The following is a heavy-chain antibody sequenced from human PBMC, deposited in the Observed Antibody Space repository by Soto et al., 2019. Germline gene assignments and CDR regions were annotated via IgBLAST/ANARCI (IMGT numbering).Heavy chain of an antibody. CDR1: GFSFSDSY. V-gene: IGHV3-11*06. CDR3: ARDRGGYGPPDV. J-gene: IGHJ6*02. CDR2: ISGSSGYT. Sequence: QVQLVESGGGLVKPGGSLRLSCAASGFSFSDSYMSWVRQAPGTGLEWVAYISGSSGYTGYADSVKGRFTISRDNAKNALYLQMNSLRVEDTAVYYCARDRGGYGPPDVWGQGTTVTVSS. D-gene: IGHD3-10*01.